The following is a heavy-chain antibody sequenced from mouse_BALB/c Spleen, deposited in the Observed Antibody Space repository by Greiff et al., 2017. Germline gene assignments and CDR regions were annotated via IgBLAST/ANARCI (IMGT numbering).Heavy chain of an antibody. CDR1: GFTFSSYA. V-gene: IGHV5-9-4*01. Sequence: VESGGGLVKPGGSLKLSCAASGFTFSSYAMSWVRQSPEKRLEWVAEISSGGSYTYYPDTVTGRFTISRDNAKNTLYLEMSSLRSEDTAMYYCASSITTAYYFDYWGQGTTLTVSS. CDR3: ASSITTAYYFDY. J-gene: IGHJ2*01. CDR2: ISSGGSYT. D-gene: IGHD1-1*01.